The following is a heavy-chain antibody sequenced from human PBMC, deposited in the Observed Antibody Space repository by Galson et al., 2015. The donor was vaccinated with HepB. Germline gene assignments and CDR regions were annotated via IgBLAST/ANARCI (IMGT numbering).Heavy chain of an antibody. V-gene: IGHV3-11*01. D-gene: IGHD2-15*01. Sequence: SLRLSCAASGFTFSDYYMSWIRQAPGKGLEWVSYINSGGSSIYYADSVKGRFTISRDNAKSSLYLQMNSLRAEDTAVYYCASPIVAHSGWYFDLWGRGTLVTVSS. CDR3: ASPIVAHSGWYFDL. J-gene: IGHJ2*01. CDR2: INSGGSSI. CDR1: GFTFSDYY.